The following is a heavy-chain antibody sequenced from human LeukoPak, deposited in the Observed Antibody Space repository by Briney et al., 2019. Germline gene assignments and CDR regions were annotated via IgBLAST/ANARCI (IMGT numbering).Heavy chain of an antibody. Sequence: AGGSLRLSCAASGFTFSTYWMSWVRQASGKGLEWVANIKQDGSEKYYMDSVKGRFTISRDNAKNSLYLQMNSLRAEDTAVYYCASRAHFWSGPGGWGQGTLVTVSS. D-gene: IGHD3-3*02. CDR1: GFTFSTYW. CDR2: IKQDGSEK. J-gene: IGHJ4*02. CDR3: ASRAHFWSGPGG. V-gene: IGHV3-7*01.